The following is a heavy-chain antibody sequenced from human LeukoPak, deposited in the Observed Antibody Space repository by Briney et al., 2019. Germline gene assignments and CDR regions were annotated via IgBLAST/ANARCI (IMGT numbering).Heavy chain of an antibody. J-gene: IGHJ5*02. D-gene: IGHD3-10*01. Sequence: ASVKVSCKASGYTFTSYYMHWVRQAPGQGLEWMGIINPSGGSTSYAQKFQGRVTMTRDMSTSTVYMELSSLRSEDTAVYYCARRFWNYGSGSYSRFDPWGQGTLVTVSS. V-gene: IGHV1-46*01. CDR2: INPSGGST. CDR3: ARRFWNYGSGSYSRFDP. CDR1: GYTFTSYY.